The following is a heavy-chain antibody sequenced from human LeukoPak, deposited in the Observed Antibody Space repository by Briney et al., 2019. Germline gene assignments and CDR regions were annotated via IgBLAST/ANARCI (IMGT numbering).Heavy chain of an antibody. D-gene: IGHD3-10*01. CDR1: GFTFTSYT. V-gene: IGHV3-21*04. CDR3: AKGGPVGFDP. Sequence: KPGGSLRLSCAASGFTFTSYTMNWVRQAPGKGLEWVSSISSRSSYIYYADSVKGRFTISRDNAKNSLYLQMNSLRAEDTAVYYCAKGGPVGFDPWGQGTLVTVSS. CDR2: ISSRSSYI. J-gene: IGHJ5*02.